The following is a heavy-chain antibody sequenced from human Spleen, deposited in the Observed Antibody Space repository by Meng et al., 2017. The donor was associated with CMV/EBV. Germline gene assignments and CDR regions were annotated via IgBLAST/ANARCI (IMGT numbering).Heavy chain of an antibody. J-gene: IGHJ3*02. V-gene: IGHV3-11*04. CDR3: ARGHDDFWSGYPMRGNGFDI. CDR1: GFTFSDYY. Sequence: GESLKISCAASGFTFSDYYMSWIRQAPGKGLEWVSYISSSGSTIYYADSVKGRFTISRDNAKNSLYLQMNSLRAEDTAVYYCARGHDDFWSGYPMRGNGFDIWGQGTMVTVSS. D-gene: IGHD3-3*01. CDR2: ISSSGSTI.